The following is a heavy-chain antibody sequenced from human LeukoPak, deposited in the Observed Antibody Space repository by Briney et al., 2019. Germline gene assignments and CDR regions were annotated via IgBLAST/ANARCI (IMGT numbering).Heavy chain of an antibody. Sequence: GGSLRLSCAASGFTFSSYTINWVRQPPGKGLEWVASINSGSNYIFYANSVKGRFTISRDNGKNSLSLQMNSLRAEDTAVYYCARDRGGRVVVTATYFDSWGQGTLVTVSS. CDR2: INSGSNYI. V-gene: IGHV3-21*01. CDR3: ARDRGGRVVVTATYFDS. J-gene: IGHJ4*02. CDR1: GFTFSSYT. D-gene: IGHD2-21*02.